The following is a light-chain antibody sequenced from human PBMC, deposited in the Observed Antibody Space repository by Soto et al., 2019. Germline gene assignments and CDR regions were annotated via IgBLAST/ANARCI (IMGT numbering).Light chain of an antibody. CDR2: SAS. Sequence: IQFTQSPSSLSASVGDRVTITCRASQGITSHLAWYQQRPGKAPGLLIYSASTLQSGVPSRFSGSGYGTDFSLTISNLQPEDFATYYCQQLYSHPLTFGGGTKVDIK. CDR1: QGITSH. V-gene: IGKV1-9*01. CDR3: QQLYSHPLT. J-gene: IGKJ4*01.